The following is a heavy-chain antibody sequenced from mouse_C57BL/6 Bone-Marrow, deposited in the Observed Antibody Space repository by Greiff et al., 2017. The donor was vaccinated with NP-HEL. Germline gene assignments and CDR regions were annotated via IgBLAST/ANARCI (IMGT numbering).Heavy chain of an antibody. V-gene: IGHV5-9-1*02. CDR3: TRDPITTVVMDY. CDR2: ISSGGDYI. CDR1: GFTFSSYA. Sequence: EVMLVESGEGLVKPGGSLKLSCAASGFTFSSYAMSWVRQTPEKRLEWVAYISSGGDYIYYADTVKGRFTISRDNARNTLYLQMSSLKSEDTAMYYCTRDPITTVVMDYWGQGTSVTVSS. D-gene: IGHD1-1*01. J-gene: IGHJ4*01.